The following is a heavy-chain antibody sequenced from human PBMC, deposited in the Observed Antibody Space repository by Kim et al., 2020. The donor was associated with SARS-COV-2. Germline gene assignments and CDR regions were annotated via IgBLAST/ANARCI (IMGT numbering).Heavy chain of an antibody. V-gene: IGHV1-3*01. D-gene: IGHD6-19*01. Sequence: ASVKVSCKPSGYTFTSYAVHWVRQAPGQRLEWMGWLNAGNGNTKCSQKFQGRVTITRDTSASTAYMELSSLRSEDTAVYYCARVGDSSGWNLDYWGQGTL. CDR3: ARVGDSSGWNLDY. CDR1: GYTFTSYA. J-gene: IGHJ4*02. CDR2: LNAGNGNT.